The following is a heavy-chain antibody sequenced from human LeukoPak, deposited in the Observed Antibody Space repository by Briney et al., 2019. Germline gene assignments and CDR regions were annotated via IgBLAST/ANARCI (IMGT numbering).Heavy chain of an antibody. CDR3: ARLFNYYDSSGYPDH. Sequence: PSETLSLTCAVYGGSFSAYHWSWIRQSPGKGLEWIGEINPSGGTNYNPFLKKRVTISVDTSKNQFSLKLSSVTAADMAVYYCARLFNYYDSSGYPDHWGQGTLVTVSS. CDR1: GGSFSAYH. V-gene: IGHV4-34*01. D-gene: IGHD3-22*01. CDR2: INPSGGT. J-gene: IGHJ4*02.